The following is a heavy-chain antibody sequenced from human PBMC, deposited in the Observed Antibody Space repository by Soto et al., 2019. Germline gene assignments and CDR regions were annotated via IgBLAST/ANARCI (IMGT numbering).Heavy chain of an antibody. CDR3: AKDKTMVRGVTSPPDAFDI. Sequence: GGSLRLSCAASGFTFSSYAMSWVRQAPGKGLEWVSAISGSGGSKYYADSVKGRFTISRDNSKNTLYLQMNSLRAEDTAVYYCAKDKTMVRGVTSPPDAFDIWGQGTMVTVSS. V-gene: IGHV3-23*01. CDR1: GFTFSSYA. CDR2: ISGSGGSK. D-gene: IGHD3-10*01. J-gene: IGHJ3*02.